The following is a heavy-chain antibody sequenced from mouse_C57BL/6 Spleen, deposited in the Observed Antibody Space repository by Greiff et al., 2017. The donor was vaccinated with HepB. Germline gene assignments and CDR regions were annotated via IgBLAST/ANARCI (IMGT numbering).Heavy chain of an antibody. CDR3: ARTGYYAMDY. CDR2: ISSGSSTI. CDR1: GGTFREEG. J-gene: IGHJ4*01. Sequence: EVKRREEGGGEGKPGGALKLSGGEEGGTFREEGRNGGRQSNEKRLEWVAYISSGSSTIYYADTVKGRFTISRDNAKNTLFLQMTSLRSEDTAMYYCARTGYYAMDYWGQGTSVTVSS. V-gene: IGHV5-17*01.